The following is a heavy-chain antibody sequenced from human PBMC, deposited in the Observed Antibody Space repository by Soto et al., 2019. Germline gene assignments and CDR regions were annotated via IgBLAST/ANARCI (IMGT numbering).Heavy chain of an antibody. Sequence: PGGSLRLSCAASGFTFSDYYMSWIRQAPGRGLEWVSYITSSGSIIYYADSVKGRFTISRDNAKNSLYLQMNSLRAEDTAVYYCARSPMVRGVILYFDYWGQGTLVTVSS. CDR1: GFTFSDYY. J-gene: IGHJ4*02. CDR3: ARSPMVRGVILYFDY. D-gene: IGHD3-10*01. V-gene: IGHV3-11*01. CDR2: ITSSGSII.